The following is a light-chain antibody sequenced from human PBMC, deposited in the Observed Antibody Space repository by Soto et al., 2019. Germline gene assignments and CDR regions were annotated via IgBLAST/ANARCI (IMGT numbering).Light chain of an antibody. Sequence: IQMTQSPSTLSASVGDTVTVTCRASQSVSGWLAWYQQKPGEAPKLLIYAASSLQSGVPSRFSGSGSGTDFTLTISSLQPEDFATYYCQQANSFPVTFGQGTRLEIK. CDR1: QSVSGW. CDR3: QQANSFPVT. J-gene: IGKJ5*01. V-gene: IGKV1-12*01. CDR2: AAS.